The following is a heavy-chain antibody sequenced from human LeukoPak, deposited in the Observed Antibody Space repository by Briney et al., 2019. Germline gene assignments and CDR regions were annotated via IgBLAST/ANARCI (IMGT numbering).Heavy chain of an antibody. Sequence: KPSDTLSLTCAVCGGSFSDYFWSWIRQPPGKGLEWIGEIDHSGGTNYNPSLKSRVTISVDTSKNQFSLNLTSVTAADAAVYYCARMRGGGIGYSNYMDVWGKGTTVIVSS. CDR3: ARMRGGGIGYSNYMDV. V-gene: IGHV4-34*01. D-gene: IGHD2-15*01. J-gene: IGHJ6*03. CDR1: GGSFSDYF. CDR2: IDHSGGT.